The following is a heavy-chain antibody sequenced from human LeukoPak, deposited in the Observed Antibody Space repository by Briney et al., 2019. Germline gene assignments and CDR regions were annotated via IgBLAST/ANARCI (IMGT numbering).Heavy chain of an antibody. CDR3: ARYYYDSSGYYSRHNYFDY. CDR1: GGSISSSSYY. J-gene: IGHJ4*02. CDR2: IYYSGST. V-gene: IGHV4-39*07. Sequence: SETLSLTCTVSGGSISSSSYYWGWIRQPPGKGLEWIGSIYYSGSTYYNPSLKSRVTISVDTSKNQFSLKLSSVTAADTAVYYCARYYYDSSGYYSRHNYFDYWGQGTLVTVSS. D-gene: IGHD3-22*01.